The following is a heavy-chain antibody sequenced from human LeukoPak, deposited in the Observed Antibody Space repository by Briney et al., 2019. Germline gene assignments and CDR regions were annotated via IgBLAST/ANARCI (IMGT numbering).Heavy chain of an antibody. J-gene: IGHJ4*02. Sequence: YWSWIRQPPGKGLEWMGIIYPGDSDTRYSPSFQGQVTISADKSISTAYLQWSSLKASDTAMYYCAVSNNYDFWSGYYIDYWGQGTLVTVSS. CDR2: IYPGDSDT. D-gene: IGHD3-3*01. V-gene: IGHV5-51*01. CDR3: AVSNNYDFWSGYYIDY. CDR1: YW.